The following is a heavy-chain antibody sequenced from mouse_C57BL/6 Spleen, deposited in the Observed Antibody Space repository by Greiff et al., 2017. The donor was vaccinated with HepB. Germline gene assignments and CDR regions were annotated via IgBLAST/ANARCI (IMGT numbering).Heavy chain of an antibody. CDR2: ISDGGSYT. D-gene: IGHD1-1*01. CDR1: GFTFSSYA. Sequence: DVHLVESGGGLVKPGGSLKLSCAASGFTFSSYAMSWVRQTPEKRLEWVATISDGGSYTYYPDNVKGRFTISRDNAKNNLYLQMSHLKSEDTAMYYCARERYGSHMDYWGQGTSVTVSS. J-gene: IGHJ4*01. V-gene: IGHV5-4*01. CDR3: ARERYGSHMDY.